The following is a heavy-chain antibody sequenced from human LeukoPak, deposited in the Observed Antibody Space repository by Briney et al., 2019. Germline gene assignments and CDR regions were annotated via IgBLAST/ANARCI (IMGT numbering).Heavy chain of an antibody. CDR2: ISGSGGST. CDR3: AKFSGATGGRSSYYFDY. V-gene: IGHV3-23*01. J-gene: IGHJ4*02. D-gene: IGHD5-24*01. CDR1: GFTFSSYA. Sequence: GGSLRLSCAASGFTFSSYAMSWVRQAPGKGLEWVSAISGSGGSTYYADSVKGRFTISRDNSKNTLYLQMNSLRAEDTAVYYCAKFSGATGGRSSYYFDYWGQGTLVTVPS.